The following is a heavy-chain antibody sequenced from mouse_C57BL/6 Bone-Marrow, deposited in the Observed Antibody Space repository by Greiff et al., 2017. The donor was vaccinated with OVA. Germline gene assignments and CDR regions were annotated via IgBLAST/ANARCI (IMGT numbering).Heavy chain of an antibody. D-gene: IGHD1-1*01. CDR1: GYTFTSYW. CDR3: ARDYYGSSYHHYAMDY. CDR2: IYPGSGST. V-gene: IGHV1-55*01. Sequence: QVQLQQPGAELVKPGASVKMSCKASGYTFTSYWITWVKQRPGQGLEWIGDIYPGSGSTNYNEKFKSKATLTVDTSSSTAYMQLSILTSEDSAVYYGARDYYGSSYHHYAMDYWGQGTSVTVSS. J-gene: IGHJ4*01.